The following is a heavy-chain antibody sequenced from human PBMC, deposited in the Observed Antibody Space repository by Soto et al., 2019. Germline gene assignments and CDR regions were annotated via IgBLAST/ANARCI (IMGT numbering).Heavy chain of an antibody. D-gene: IGHD3-10*01. CDR2: ISYDGSNK. Sequence: GGSLRLSCAASGFTFSSYAMHWVRQAPGKGLEWVAVISYDGSNKYYADSVKGRFTIYRDNSKNTLYLQMNSLRAEDTAVYYFARDRVYGSGSYFFAFDIWGQGTIVTVSS. CDR3: ARDRVYGSGSYFFAFDI. V-gene: IGHV3-30-3*01. CDR1: GFTFSSYA. J-gene: IGHJ3*02.